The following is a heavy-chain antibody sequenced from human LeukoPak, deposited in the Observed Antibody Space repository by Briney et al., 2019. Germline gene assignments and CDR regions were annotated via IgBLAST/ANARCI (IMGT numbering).Heavy chain of an antibody. CDR3: ARDSSVLRGRLVIYYFDF. CDR2: ISGGGDAT. D-gene: IGHD3-10*01. Sequence: PGGSLRLSCAASDFSFITYAMSWVRQAPGKGLEWVSTISGGGDATYYADSVKGRFTISRDNSKNTLYLQMNSLRVEDTAVYYCARDSSVLRGRLVIYYFDFWGQGTLVTVSS. V-gene: IGHV3-23*01. J-gene: IGHJ4*02. CDR1: DFSFITYA.